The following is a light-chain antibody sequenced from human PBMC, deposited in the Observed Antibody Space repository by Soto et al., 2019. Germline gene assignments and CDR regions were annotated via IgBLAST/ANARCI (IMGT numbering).Light chain of an antibody. CDR3: QQYKKWTLP. Sequence: ESVVTQSPAPLSVSPGERATLSCRASQGTNYHLACFQQKPGQAPRLPXPGXTTRARGSPARLSGSGSGTEVTLTSSRLQYEELSVYYSQQYKKWTLPFAHGTKVDIK. J-gene: IGKJ3*01. CDR2: GXT. V-gene: IGKV3-15*01. CDR1: QGTNYH.